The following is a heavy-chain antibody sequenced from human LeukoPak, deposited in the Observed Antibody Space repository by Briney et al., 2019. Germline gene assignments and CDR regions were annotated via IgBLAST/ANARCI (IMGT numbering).Heavy chain of an antibody. Sequence: PSETLSLTCTVSGGSISSGDYYWSWIRQPPGKGLEWIGYIYYGGSTHYNPSLKSRVTISVDTSKNQFSLKLSSVTAADTAVYYCARSGYSYGYVVDYWGQGTLVTVSS. V-gene: IGHV4-30-4*01. D-gene: IGHD5-18*01. J-gene: IGHJ4*02. CDR1: GGSISSGDYY. CDR3: ARSGYSYGYVVDY. CDR2: IYYGGST.